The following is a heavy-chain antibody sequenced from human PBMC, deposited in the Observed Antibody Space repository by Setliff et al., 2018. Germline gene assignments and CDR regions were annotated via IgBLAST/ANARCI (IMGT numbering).Heavy chain of an antibody. J-gene: IGHJ5*02. Sequence: GGSLRLSCAASGFTFSSYAMSWVRRAPGKGLEWVSAISGGGGGTYYADSVKGRFTISRDNSKNTLYLQMNSLRAEDTAIYYCARTFSSRWFGSSGNWFDPWGQGTLVTVSS. CDR3: ARTFSSRWFGSSGNWFDP. V-gene: IGHV3-23*01. CDR1: GFTFSSYA. CDR2: ISGGGGGT. D-gene: IGHD6-13*01.